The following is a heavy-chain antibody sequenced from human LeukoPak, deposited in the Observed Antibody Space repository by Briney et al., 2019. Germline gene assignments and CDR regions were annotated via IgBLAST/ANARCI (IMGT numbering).Heavy chain of an antibody. V-gene: IGHV3-21*01. CDR3: ARALGDQPDYYYGMDV. D-gene: IGHD2-2*01. Sequence: PGGSLRLSCAASGFTFSTYSMNSVRQAPGRGLEWVSSITTSTTVPHIFYADSVTGRFTISRDNAHNSLLLQMNSLRAEDTAVYYCARALGDQPDYYYGMDVWGQGTTVTVSS. CDR1: GFTFSTYS. CDR2: ITTSTTVPHI. J-gene: IGHJ6*02.